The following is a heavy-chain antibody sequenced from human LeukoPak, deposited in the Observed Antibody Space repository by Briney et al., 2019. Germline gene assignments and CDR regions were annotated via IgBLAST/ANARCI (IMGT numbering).Heavy chain of an antibody. Sequence: ASVWVSCKASGYTFTSYGISWVRQAPGQGLEWMGWISAYNGNTDYAQKLQGRVTMTTDTSTSTAYMELRSLRSEDTAVYYCARKCSSTSCYSGFDYWGQGTLVTVSS. J-gene: IGHJ4*02. CDR3: ARKCSSTSCYSGFDY. CDR1: GYTFTSYG. CDR2: ISAYNGNT. D-gene: IGHD2-2*01. V-gene: IGHV1-18*01.